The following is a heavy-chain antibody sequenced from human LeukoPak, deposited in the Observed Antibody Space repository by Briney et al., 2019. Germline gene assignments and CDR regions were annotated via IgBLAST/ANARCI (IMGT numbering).Heavy chain of an antibody. V-gene: IGHV3-21*01. CDR3: ARAHDFWSGYGGNYMDV. J-gene: IGHJ6*03. CDR2: ITSFGSDI. CDR1: GFSFRTHS. D-gene: IGHD3-3*01. Sequence: GGSLRLSCAASGFSFRTHSMKWVRQAPGKGLEWVSSITSFGSDIYYADSVKGRFTISRDDGKNSLYLQMNSLGAEDSAVYYCARAHDFWSGYGGNYMDVWDKGTTVTVSS.